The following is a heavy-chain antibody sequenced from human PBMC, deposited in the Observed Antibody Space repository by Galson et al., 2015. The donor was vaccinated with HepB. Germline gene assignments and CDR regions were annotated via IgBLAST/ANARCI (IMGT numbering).Heavy chain of an antibody. CDR1: GYTFTGYY. J-gene: IGHJ6*02. Sequence: SVKVSCKASGYTFTGYYIHWVRQAPGQGLEWMGWINPNRGDTNYAQKFQGRVTMTRDTSINTANIELSRLRSDDTAVYYCARDKDYEYVWGRMDVWGQGTTVTVSS. CDR2: INPNRGDT. CDR3: ARDKDYEYVWGRMDV. D-gene: IGHD3-16*01. V-gene: IGHV1-2*02.